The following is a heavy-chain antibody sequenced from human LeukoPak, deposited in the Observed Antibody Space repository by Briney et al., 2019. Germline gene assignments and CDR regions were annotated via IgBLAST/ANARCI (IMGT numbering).Heavy chain of an antibody. V-gene: IGHV3-7*01. J-gene: IGHJ6*03. Sequence: PGGSLRLSCAASGFTFSSYWMSWVRQAPGKGLEWVANIKQDGSEKYYVGSVKGRFTISRDNAKNSLYLQMNSLRAEDTAVYYCARGREYQLLHTLYMDVWGKGTTVTVSS. CDR3: ARGREYQLLHTLYMDV. CDR1: GFTFSSYW. D-gene: IGHD2-2*01. CDR2: IKQDGSEK.